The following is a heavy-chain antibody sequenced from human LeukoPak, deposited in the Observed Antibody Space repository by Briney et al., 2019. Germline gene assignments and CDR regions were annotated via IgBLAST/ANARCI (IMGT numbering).Heavy chain of an antibody. CDR2: IVGSGGTT. CDR1: GFTFSTYA. J-gene: IGHJ4*02. V-gene: IGHV3-23*01. CDR3: AKEKEATFLWGFLDY. D-gene: IGHD5-24*01. Sequence: GGSLRLSCAASGFTFSTYAMGWVRQAPGKGLEWVSAIVGSGGTTYYADFVKGRFTISRDNSKNTLHLQMSSLRAEDTAIYYCAKEKEATFLWGFLDYWGQGTLVTVSS.